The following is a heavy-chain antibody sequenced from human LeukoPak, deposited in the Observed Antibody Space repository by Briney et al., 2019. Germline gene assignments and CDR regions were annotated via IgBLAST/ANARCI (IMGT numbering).Heavy chain of an antibody. V-gene: IGHV3-21*01. D-gene: IGHD3-16*01. CDR2: ISSSSSYI. CDR1: GFTFSSYS. CDR3: ASLSPSEDYYYYMDV. Sequence: GGSLRLSCAASGFTFSSYSMNWVRQAPGKGLEWVSSISSSSSYIYYADSVKGRFTISRDNAKNSLYLQMNSLRAEDTAVYYCASLSPSEDYYYYMDVWGKGTTVTVSS. J-gene: IGHJ6*03.